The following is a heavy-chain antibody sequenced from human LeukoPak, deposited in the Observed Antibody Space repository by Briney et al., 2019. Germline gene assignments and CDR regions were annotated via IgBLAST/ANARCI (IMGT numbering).Heavy chain of an antibody. J-gene: IGHJ4*02. V-gene: IGHV3-23*01. CDR1: GFTFSSYA. Sequence: PGGSLRLSCAASGFTFSSYAMSWVRQAPGKRLEWVSAINGGGGTTYYADSVKGRFTVSRDNSKNTLFLQMNSLRAEDTAVYYCAKDSGPYTSGYYGHWGQGTLVTVSS. CDR2: INGGGGTT. D-gene: IGHD3-22*01. CDR3: AKDSGPYTSGYYGH.